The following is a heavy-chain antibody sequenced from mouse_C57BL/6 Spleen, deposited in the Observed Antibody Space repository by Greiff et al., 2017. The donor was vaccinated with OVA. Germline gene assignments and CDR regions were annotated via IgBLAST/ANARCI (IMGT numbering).Heavy chain of an antibody. V-gene: IGHV1-53*01. Sequence: QVQLQQPGTELVKPGASVKLSCKASGYTFTSYWMHWVKQRPGQGLEWIGNINPSNGGTNYNEKFKSKATLTVDKSSSTAYMQLSSLTSEDAAVYYCARGRSYDYDAMDYWGQGTSVTVSS. CDR3: ARGRSYDYDAMDY. CDR1: GYTFTSYW. D-gene: IGHD6-5*01. CDR2: INPSNGGT. J-gene: IGHJ4*01.